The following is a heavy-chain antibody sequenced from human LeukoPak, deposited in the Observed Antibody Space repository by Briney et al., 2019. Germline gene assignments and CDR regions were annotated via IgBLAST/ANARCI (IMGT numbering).Heavy chain of an antibody. CDR3: ARGQSGYYYDSSGYNYFDY. CDR1: GGSFSGYY. V-gene: IGHV4-34*01. J-gene: IGHJ4*02. D-gene: IGHD3-22*01. Sequence: SETLSLTCAVYGGSFSGYYWSWIRQPPGKGLEWIGEINHSGSTNYNPSLKSRVTISVDTSKNQFSLKLSSVTAADTAVYYCARGQSGYYYDSSGYNYFDYWGQGTLVTVSS. CDR2: INHSGST.